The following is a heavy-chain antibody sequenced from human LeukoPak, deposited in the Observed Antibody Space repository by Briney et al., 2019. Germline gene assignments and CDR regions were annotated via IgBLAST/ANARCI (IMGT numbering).Heavy chain of an antibody. D-gene: IGHD5-12*01. V-gene: IGHV3-15*01. CDR1: GFTFSNAW. Sequence: GGSLRLSCAVSGFTFSNAWMSWVRQAPGKGLEWVGRIKSKTDGGTTDYSAPVKGRFTISRDDSKNTLYLQMNSLKTEDTAVYYCTKRRGFSGHGNFDYWGQGTLVTVSS. CDR2: IKSKTDGGTT. J-gene: IGHJ4*02. CDR3: TKRRGFSGHGNFDY.